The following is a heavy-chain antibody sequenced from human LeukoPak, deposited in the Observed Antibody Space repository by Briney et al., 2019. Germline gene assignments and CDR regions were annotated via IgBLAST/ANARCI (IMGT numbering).Heavy chain of an antibody. D-gene: IGHD3-22*01. Sequence: GRSLRLSCAASGFTVSSNYMSWVRQAPGKGLEWVSVIYSGGSTYYADSVKGRFTISRDNSKNTLYLQMNSLRAEDTAVYYCARENYYDSSGYSWGQGTLVTVSS. CDR3: ARENYYDSSGYS. J-gene: IGHJ5*02. CDR1: GFTVSSNY. CDR2: IYSGGST. V-gene: IGHV3-53*01.